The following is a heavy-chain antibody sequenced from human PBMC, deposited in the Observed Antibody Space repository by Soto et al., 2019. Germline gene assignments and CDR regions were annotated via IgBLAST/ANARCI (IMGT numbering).Heavy chain of an antibody. J-gene: IGHJ3*02. CDR3: ARGDYGDDTFDI. V-gene: IGHV4-34*01. D-gene: IGHD4-17*01. CDR2: INHSGST. Sequence: SETLSLTCAVYGGSFSGYYWSWIRQPPGKGLEWIGEINHSGSTNYNPSLKSRVTISVDTSKNQFSLRLSSVTAADTAVYYCARGDYGDDTFDIWGQGTMVT. CDR1: GGSFSGYY.